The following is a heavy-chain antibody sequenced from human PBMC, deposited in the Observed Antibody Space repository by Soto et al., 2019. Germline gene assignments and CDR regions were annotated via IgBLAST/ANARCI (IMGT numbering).Heavy chain of an antibody. J-gene: IGHJ4*02. CDR1: GGSFSGYY. V-gene: IGHV4-34*01. D-gene: IGHD3-3*01. Sequence: TSETLSLTCAVYGGSFSGYYWSWIRQPPGKGLEWIGEINHSGSTNYNPSLKSRVTISVDTSKNQFSLKLSSVTAADMAVYYCAIAYDFWSGYLDYWGQGTLVTVSS. CDR3: AIAYDFWSGYLDY. CDR2: INHSGST.